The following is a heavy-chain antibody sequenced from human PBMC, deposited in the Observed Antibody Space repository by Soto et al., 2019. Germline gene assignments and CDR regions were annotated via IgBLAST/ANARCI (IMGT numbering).Heavy chain of an antibody. CDR2: IRSSGDRT. V-gene: IGHV3-23*01. D-gene: IGHD3-10*01. Sequence: GGSLRLSCAASGFTFSSYAMSWVRQAPGKGLEWVSVIRSSGDRTYYADSVKGRFTISRDNSKNTLYMQMNSLRAEDTAVYYWAKQQVPGPPYYYAMDVWGQGTTVTVS. J-gene: IGHJ6*02. CDR3: AKQQVPGPPYYYAMDV. CDR1: GFTFSSYA.